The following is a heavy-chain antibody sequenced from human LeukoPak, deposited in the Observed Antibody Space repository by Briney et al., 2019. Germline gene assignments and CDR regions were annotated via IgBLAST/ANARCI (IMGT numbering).Heavy chain of an antibody. Sequence: ASVKVSCKASGYSFTYYYMHWVRQAPGQGLEWMGIINPSDGGTSYTQHFQGRVTMTRDTSTSTVYMELSSLRSEDTAVYYCAREKRMYDYDSSGSSPTIGESFQHWGQGTLVTVSS. J-gene: IGHJ1*01. CDR2: INPSDGGT. D-gene: IGHD3-22*01. V-gene: IGHV1-46*01. CDR1: GYSFTYYY. CDR3: AREKRMYDYDSSGSSPTIGESFQH.